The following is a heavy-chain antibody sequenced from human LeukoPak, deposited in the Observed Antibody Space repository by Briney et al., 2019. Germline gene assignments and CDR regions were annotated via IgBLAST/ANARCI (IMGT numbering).Heavy chain of an antibody. D-gene: IGHD3/OR15-3a*01. V-gene: IGHV3-23*01. CDR2: ISGSGGST. J-gene: IGHJ6*03. Sequence: PGGSLRLSCAASGFTFSSYAMSWVRQAPGKGLEWVSAISGSGGSTYYADSVKGRFTISRDNSKNTLYLQMNSLRAEDTAVYYCAKDRDFGLVIIKYYYYYMDVWGKGTTVTVSS. CDR1: GFTFSSYA. CDR3: AKDRDFGLVIIKYYYYYMDV.